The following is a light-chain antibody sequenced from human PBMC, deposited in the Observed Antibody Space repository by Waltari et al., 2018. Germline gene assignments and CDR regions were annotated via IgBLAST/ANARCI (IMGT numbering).Light chain of an antibody. CDR3: QSYDSGLTAVV. CDR2: NND. CDR1: SSNIGSSYY. J-gene: IGLJ3*02. V-gene: IGLV1-40*01. Sequence: QSVLTQPPSISGAPGQRVTISCTGSSSNIGSSYYVHWYYHLPGTAPKLLIDNNDDRPSGVPDRFSGSKSGASASLAIAGLQADDEGDYYCQSYDSGLTAVVFGGGTRLTVL.